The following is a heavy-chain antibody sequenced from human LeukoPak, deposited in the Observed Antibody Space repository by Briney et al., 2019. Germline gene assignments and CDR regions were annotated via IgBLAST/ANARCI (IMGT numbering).Heavy chain of an antibody. Sequence: SETLSLTCTVSGGSISSYYWSWIRQPPGKGLEWIGYIYYSGSTNYNPSLKSRVTISVDTSKNQFSLKLSSVTAADTAVYYCARQPNWNWDRNWFDPWGQGTLVTVSS. J-gene: IGHJ5*02. CDR3: ARQPNWNWDRNWFDP. V-gene: IGHV4-59*08. CDR1: GGSISSYY. D-gene: IGHD1-7*01. CDR2: IYYSGST.